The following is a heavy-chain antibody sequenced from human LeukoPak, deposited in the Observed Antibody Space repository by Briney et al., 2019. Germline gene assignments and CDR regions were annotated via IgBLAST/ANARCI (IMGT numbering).Heavy chain of an antibody. Sequence: GGSLRLSCAASGFTFSSYSMNWVRQAPGKGLEWVSAISGSGGSTYYADSVKGRFTISRDNSKNTLYLQMNSLRAEDTAVYYCAKDLYNWNYFAFDYWGQGTLVTVSS. CDR2: ISGSGGST. J-gene: IGHJ4*02. CDR1: GFTFSSYS. CDR3: AKDLYNWNYFAFDY. V-gene: IGHV3-23*01. D-gene: IGHD1-7*01.